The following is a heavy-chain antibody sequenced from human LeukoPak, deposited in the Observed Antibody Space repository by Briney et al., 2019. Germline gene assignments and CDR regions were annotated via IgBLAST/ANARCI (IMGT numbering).Heavy chain of an antibody. CDR2: TNPNSGGT. D-gene: IGHD3-22*01. CDR3: ARADDSSGYYPAGAFDI. CDR1: GYTFTGYY. Sequence: GASVKVSCKASGYTFTGYYMHWVQQAPGQGLEWMGWTNPNSGGTNYAQKFQGRVTMTRDTSISTAYMELSRLRSDDTAVYYCARADDSSGYYPAGAFDIWGQGTMVTVSS. V-gene: IGHV1-2*02. J-gene: IGHJ3*02.